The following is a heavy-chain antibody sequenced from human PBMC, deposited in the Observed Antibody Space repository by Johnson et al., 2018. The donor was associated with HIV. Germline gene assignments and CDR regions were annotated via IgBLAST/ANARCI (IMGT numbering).Heavy chain of an antibody. J-gene: IGHJ3*02. CDR2: INWNGGST. D-gene: IGHD4-17*01. CDR1: GFTYSSYA. V-gene: IGHV3-NL1*01. CDR3: ARLPVTTNSEDAFDI. Sequence: QVQLVESGGGVVQPGRSLRLSCVVSGFTYSSYAMHWVRQAPGKGLEWVSGINWNGGSTGYADSVKGRFTISRDNSKNTLYLQMNSLRAEDTAIYYCARLPVTTNSEDAFDIWGQGTMVTVSS.